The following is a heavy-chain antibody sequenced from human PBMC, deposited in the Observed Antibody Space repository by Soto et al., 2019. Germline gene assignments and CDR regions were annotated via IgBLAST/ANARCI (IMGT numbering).Heavy chain of an antibody. CDR3: ARTKCSGGSCYPWSLDY. J-gene: IGHJ4*02. CDR2: RYYSEST. CDR1: GGSITTGGYY. Sequence: SETLSLTCTVSGGSITTGGYYWSWIRQLPGKGLEWIGHRYYSESTYYNPSLKSRVSISLDTSKNQFSLKLSFVTAADTAMYYCARTKCSGGSCYPWSLDYWGQGTPVTVSS. D-gene: IGHD2-15*01. V-gene: IGHV4-31*03.